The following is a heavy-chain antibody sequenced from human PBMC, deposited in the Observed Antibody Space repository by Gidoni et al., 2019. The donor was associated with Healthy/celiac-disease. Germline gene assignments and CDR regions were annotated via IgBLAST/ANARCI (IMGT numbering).Heavy chain of an antibody. D-gene: IGHD3-22*01. Sequence: QVQLVQSGAEVKKPGASVKVSCKASGYTFPSYGISWVRQAPGQGLEWMGWISAYTGITNYAQKLQGRVTMTTDTSTSTAYMELRSLRSDDTAVYYCARSKYYYDSSGYFGDYWGQGTLVTVSS. CDR3: ARSKYYYDSSGYFGDY. CDR2: ISAYTGIT. CDR1: GYTFPSYG. J-gene: IGHJ4*02. V-gene: IGHV1-18*04.